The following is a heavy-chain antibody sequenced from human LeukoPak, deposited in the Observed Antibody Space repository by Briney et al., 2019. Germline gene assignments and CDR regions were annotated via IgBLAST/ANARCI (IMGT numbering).Heavy chain of an antibody. CDR2: ILYSGFT. D-gene: IGHD1-1*01. J-gene: IGHJ3*01. Sequence: SETLSLTCSVSSGSISGRYWSWFRQPPGKGLEWVGHILYSGFTNFNPSLKSRVIISVDSSKNQFSLRLSSVTAADTAVYYCASAPFAITTSAFPDAFDVWGQGTTVTVSS. CDR1: SGSISGRY. CDR3: ASAPFAITTSAFPDAFDV. V-gene: IGHV4-59*11.